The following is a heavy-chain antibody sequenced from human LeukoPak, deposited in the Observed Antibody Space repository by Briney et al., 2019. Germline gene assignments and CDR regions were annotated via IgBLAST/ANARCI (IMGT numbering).Heavy chain of an antibody. Sequence: GGSLRLSCAASGFTVSSNYMSWVRQAPGKGLEWVSVIYSGGSTYYADSVKGRFTVSRDNSKNTLYLQMNSLRAEDTAVYYCARARWGCGYYYYYMDVWGKGTTVIVSS. V-gene: IGHV3-53*01. CDR3: ARARWGCGYYYYYMDV. D-gene: IGHD7-27*01. CDR1: GFTVSSNY. CDR2: IYSGGST. J-gene: IGHJ6*03.